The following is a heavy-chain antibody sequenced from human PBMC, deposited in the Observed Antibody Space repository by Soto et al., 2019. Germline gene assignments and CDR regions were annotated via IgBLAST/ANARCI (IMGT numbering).Heavy chain of an antibody. D-gene: IGHD3-16*01. Sequence: SETLSLTCTVSGGSISSSNYYWGWIRQPLGKGLEWIGSIYYSGSTSYNSSLKSRVTISGDTSKNQSSPRLSSVTAADTAVYYCASPTLGAFDIWAQGTMVTVSS. CDR3: ASPTLGAFDI. J-gene: IGHJ3*02. V-gene: IGHV4-39*01. CDR1: GGSISSSNYY. CDR2: IYYSGST.